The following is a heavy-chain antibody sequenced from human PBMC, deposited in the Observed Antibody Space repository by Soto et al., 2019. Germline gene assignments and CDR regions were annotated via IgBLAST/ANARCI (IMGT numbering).Heavy chain of an antibody. V-gene: IGHV3-9*01. CDR2: ISWNSGSI. CDR1: GFTFDDYA. D-gene: IGHD6-13*01. CDR3: AKSRNAAGMWFGMDV. Sequence: GGSLRLSCAASGFTFDDYAMHWVRQAPGKCLEWVSGISWNSGSIGYADSVKGRFTISRDNAKNSLYLQMNSLRAEDTALYYCAKSRNAAGMWFGMDVWGQGTTVTVSS. J-gene: IGHJ6*02.